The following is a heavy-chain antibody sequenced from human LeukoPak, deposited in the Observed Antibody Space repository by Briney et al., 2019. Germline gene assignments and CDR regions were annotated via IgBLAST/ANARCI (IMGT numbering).Heavy chain of an antibody. Sequence: PGGSLRLSCAASGFTVSSNYMSWVRQAPGKGLEWVSVIYSVGNTYYADSVKGRFTISRDNSKNTLYLQMNSLRAEDTAVYYCARDRREGYCSSTSCYYYYGMDVWGQGTTVTVSS. CDR1: GFTVSSNY. CDR2: IYSVGNT. J-gene: IGHJ6*02. CDR3: ARDRREGYCSSTSCYYYYGMDV. V-gene: IGHV3-53*01. D-gene: IGHD2-2*01.